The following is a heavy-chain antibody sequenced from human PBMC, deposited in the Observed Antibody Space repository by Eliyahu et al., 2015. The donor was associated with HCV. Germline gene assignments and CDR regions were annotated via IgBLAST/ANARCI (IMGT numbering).Heavy chain of an antibody. CDR2: ISWNSGSI. CDR1: GFTFXDYA. V-gene: IGHV3-9*01. CDR3: AKDMYRKLGYCSSTSCSHPPPDY. D-gene: IGHD2-2*01. Sequence: EVQLVESGGGLVQPGRSLRLSCXAXGFTFXDYAXXWVRQAPGKGLEWVSGISWNSGSIGYADSVKGRFTISRDNAKNSLYLQMNSLRAEDTALYYCAKDMYRKLGYCSSTSCSHPPPDYWGQGTLVTVSS. J-gene: IGHJ4*02.